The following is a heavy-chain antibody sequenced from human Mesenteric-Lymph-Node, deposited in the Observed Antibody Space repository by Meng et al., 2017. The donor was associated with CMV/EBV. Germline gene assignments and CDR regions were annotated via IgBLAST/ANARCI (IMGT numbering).Heavy chain of an antibody. CDR3: AKDAYGAYYYYGMDV. CDR1: GFTFSSYA. Sequence: GGSLRLSCAASGFTFSSYAMSWVRQAPGKGLEWVSAISGNGGSTYYADSVKGRFTISRDNSKNTLYLQMNSLRAEDTAVYYCAKDAYGAYYYYGMDVWGQGTTVTVSS. V-gene: IGHV3-23*01. CDR2: ISGNGGST. D-gene: IGHD4-17*01. J-gene: IGHJ6*02.